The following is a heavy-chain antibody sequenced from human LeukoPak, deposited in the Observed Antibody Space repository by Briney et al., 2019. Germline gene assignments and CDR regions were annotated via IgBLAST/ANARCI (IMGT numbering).Heavy chain of an antibody. CDR1: IYTFTTYY. D-gene: IGHD5-18*01. CDR3: ASSTASDAFDV. V-gene: IGHV1-46*01. Sequence: ASVKVSCKASIYTFTTYYIHGVRQAPGQGLEWMGVINTSGGGTHYAQKFQGRVTMTRDMSTMTVYMELSSLTSEDTAVYYCASSTASDAFDVWGQGTAVIVSS. CDR2: INTSGGGT. J-gene: IGHJ3*01.